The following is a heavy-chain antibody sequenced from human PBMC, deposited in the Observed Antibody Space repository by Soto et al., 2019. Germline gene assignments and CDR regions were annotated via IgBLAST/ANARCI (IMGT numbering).Heavy chain of an antibody. Sequence: SETLSLTCTVSGGSISSGGYYWSWIRQHPGKGLEWIGYIYYSGSTYYNPSLKSRVTISVDTSKNQFSLKLSSVTAADTAVYYCAGTEMTLGYYDFWSGYYQNWFDPWGQGTLVTVSS. CDR2: IYYSGST. CDR3: AGTEMTLGYYDFWSGYYQNWFDP. D-gene: IGHD3-3*01. V-gene: IGHV4-31*03. CDR1: GGSISSGGYY. J-gene: IGHJ5*02.